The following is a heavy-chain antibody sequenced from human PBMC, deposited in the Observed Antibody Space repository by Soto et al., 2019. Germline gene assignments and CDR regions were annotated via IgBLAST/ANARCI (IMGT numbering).Heavy chain of an antibody. J-gene: IGHJ6*02. CDR3: ARDWPDTYCGGDCPLGYFYHGMDV. D-gene: IGHD2-21*02. CDR1: GFTFNTYY. CDR2: INPSNGFT. V-gene: IGHV1-46*02. Sequence: QVQLVQSGAELKKPGASVSLSCKASGFTFNTYYIHWVRQSPGEGLQWLGVINPSNGFTSYAQKFQGSVTMTAHTPTTTVYLELGGLRSEDTAVYFCARDWPDTYCGGDCPLGYFYHGMDVWGQGTAVTVSS.